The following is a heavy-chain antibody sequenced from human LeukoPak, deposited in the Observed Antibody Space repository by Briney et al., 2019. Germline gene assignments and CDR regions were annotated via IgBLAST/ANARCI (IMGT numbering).Heavy chain of an antibody. CDR3: AKARVVELDAFDI. CDR1: GFTFSSYG. CDR2: IWYDGSKK. D-gene: IGHD1-7*01. V-gene: IGHV3-33*06. J-gene: IGHJ3*02. Sequence: PGGSLRLSCAASGFTFSSYGIHWVRQAPGKGLEWVAVIWYDGSKKYYADSVKGRFTISRDNSKNTLYPQMNSLRAEDTAVYYCAKARVVELDAFDIWGQGTMVTVSS.